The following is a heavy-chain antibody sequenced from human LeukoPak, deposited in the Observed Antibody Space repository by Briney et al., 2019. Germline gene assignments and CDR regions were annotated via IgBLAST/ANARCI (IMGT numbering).Heavy chain of an antibody. Sequence: ASVKVSCKASGHTFTSYGISWVRQAPGQGLEWMGWISAYNGNTNYAQKLQGRVTMTTDTSTSTAYMELRSLRSDDTAVYYCAREGLGVYCSSTSCYRSGWFDPWGQGTLVTVSS. CDR1: GHTFTSYG. V-gene: IGHV1-18*01. CDR2: ISAYNGNT. CDR3: AREGLGVYCSSTSCYRSGWFDP. D-gene: IGHD2-2*02. J-gene: IGHJ5*02.